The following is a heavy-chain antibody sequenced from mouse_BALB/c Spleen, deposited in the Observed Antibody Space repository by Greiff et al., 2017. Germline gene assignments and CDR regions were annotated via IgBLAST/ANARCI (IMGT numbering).Heavy chain of an antibody. CDR2: ISNGGGST. CDR1: GFTFSSYT. D-gene: IGHD2-4*01. J-gene: IGHJ4*01. V-gene: IGHV5-12-2*01. Sequence: DVHLVESGGGLVQPGGSLKLSCAASGFTFSSYTMSWVRQTPEKRLEWVAYISNGGGSTYYPDTVKGRFTISRDNAKNTLYLQMSSLKSEDTAMYYCARQGITTGRDYWGQGTSVTVSS. CDR3: ARQGITTGRDY.